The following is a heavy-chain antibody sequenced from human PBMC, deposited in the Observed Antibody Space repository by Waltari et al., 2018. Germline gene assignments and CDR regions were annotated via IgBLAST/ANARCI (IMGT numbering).Heavy chain of an antibody. CDR3: AKDSPYYDFWSGLDY. J-gene: IGHJ4*02. D-gene: IGHD3-3*01. CDR1: GFTFRSSA. Sequence: EVQLLESGGGLVQPGGSLRLSCAASGFTFRSSAMSWFRQAPGKGLEWVSAISGSGGSTYYADSVKGRFTISRDNSKNTLYLQMNSLRAEDTAVYYCAKDSPYYDFWSGLDYWGQGTLVTVSS. V-gene: IGHV3-23*01. CDR2: ISGSGGST.